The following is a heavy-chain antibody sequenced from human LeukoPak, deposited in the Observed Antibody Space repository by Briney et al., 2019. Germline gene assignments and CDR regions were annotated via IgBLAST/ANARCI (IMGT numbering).Heavy chain of an antibody. CDR1: GGSISSYY. J-gene: IGHJ4*02. CDR2: IYYSCST. CDR3: ARGGGGDGIDY. V-gene: IGHV4-59*13. D-gene: IGHD2-21*02. Sequence: PSETLSLTCTVSGGSISSYYWSWIRQPPGQGLEWIGYIYYSCSTNYNPSPKSRVTISVDQSKTQFSLKLRSVTAADTAVYYGARGGGGDGIDYWGQGTLVTVSS.